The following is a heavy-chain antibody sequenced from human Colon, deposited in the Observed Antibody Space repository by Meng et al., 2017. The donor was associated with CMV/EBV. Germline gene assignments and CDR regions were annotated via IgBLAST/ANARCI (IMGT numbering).Heavy chain of an antibody. J-gene: IGHJ4*02. CDR3: VRILPAYSGSHPDY. CDR1: GFSLSGHS. V-gene: IGHV3-71*01. D-gene: IGHD1-26*01. CDR2: IDTKAYDGQT. Sequence: GGSLRLSCAASGFSLSGHSMNWVRQAPGKGLEWVARIDTKAYDGQTRYAASVQGRFTVSRDDSRSIAYLQMSALKVDDTAVYYCVRILPAYSGSHPDYWGQGTLVTVSS.